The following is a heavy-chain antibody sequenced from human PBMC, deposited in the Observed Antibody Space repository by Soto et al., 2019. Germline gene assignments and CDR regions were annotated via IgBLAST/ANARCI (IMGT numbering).Heavy chain of an antibody. V-gene: IGHV3-23*01. Sequence: GGSLRLSCAASGFTFSSYAMSWVRQAPGKGLEWVSAISGSGGSTYYADSVKGRFTISRDNSKNTLYLQMNSLRAEDTAVYYCAKGDNFYGDYDDPGYYYYMDVWGKGTTVTVSS. D-gene: IGHD4-17*01. CDR3: AKGDNFYGDYDDPGYYYYMDV. CDR1: GFTFSSYA. J-gene: IGHJ6*03. CDR2: ISGSGGST.